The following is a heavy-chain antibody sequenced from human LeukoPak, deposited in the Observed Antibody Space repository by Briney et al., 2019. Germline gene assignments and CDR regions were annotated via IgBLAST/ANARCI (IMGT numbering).Heavy chain of an antibody. CDR2: IYYTGST. CDR1: SGFISSYC. D-gene: IGHD3-10*01. CDR3: ARLHHDYGSGTYGGAYNYYMDV. J-gene: IGHJ6*03. Sequence: PSETLSLTCSVSSGFISSYCWTWIRQSPGKGLEWIGYIYYTGSTSYNPSLQSRVTISVDTSKNQFSLRLNSVTAADTAVYYCARLHHDYGSGTYGGAYNYYMDVWGKGTTVTVSS. V-gene: IGHV4-59*01.